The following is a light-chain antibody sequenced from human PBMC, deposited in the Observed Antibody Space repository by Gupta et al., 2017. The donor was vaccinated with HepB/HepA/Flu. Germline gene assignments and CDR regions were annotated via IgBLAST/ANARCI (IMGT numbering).Light chain of an antibody. CDR3: QKDDNFLPYH. V-gene: IGKV1-33*01. CDR2: DAS. CDR1: QEILNF. Sequence: DIQMTQSPSSLSASVGDRVTITCQASQEILNFMNWYQQKPGQAPKLLVYDASKLETGVPSRFSGSGYGIGFNFTNSRRQSEDIAPYYCQKDDNFLPYHFGGGTKVDIK. J-gene: IGKJ4*01.